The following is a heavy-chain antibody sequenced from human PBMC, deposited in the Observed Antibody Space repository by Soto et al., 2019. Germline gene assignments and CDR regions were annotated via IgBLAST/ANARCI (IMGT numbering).Heavy chain of an antibody. J-gene: IGHJ3*02. CDR2: MNPNSGGT. D-gene: IGHD3-22*01. V-gene: IGHV1-2*02. CDR1: GYTFTGYY. Sequence: SSVKVSCKASGYTFTGYYMHWVRQAPGQGLEWMGWMNPNSGGTNYAQKFQGRVTMTRDTPISTAYMELSRLRSDDTAVYYCARHDNYYDSSGDYYNDAFGIWG. CDR3: ARHDNYYDSSGDYYNDAFGI.